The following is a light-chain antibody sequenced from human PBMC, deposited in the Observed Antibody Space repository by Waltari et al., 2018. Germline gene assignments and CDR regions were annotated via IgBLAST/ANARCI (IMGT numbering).Light chain of an antibody. CDR1: QSVGGD. CDR2: AAS. J-gene: IGKJ2*02. Sequence: EIVMTQSPATLCVSAGETATLSCRASQSVGGDLAWYQQKPGQAPRLLIYAASTRATGMPGRFSGSCAGPEFTLTISSLQSEDFAIYYCQQYENWPPQCAFGQGTKLEL. V-gene: IGKV3-15*01. CDR3: QQYENWPPQCA.